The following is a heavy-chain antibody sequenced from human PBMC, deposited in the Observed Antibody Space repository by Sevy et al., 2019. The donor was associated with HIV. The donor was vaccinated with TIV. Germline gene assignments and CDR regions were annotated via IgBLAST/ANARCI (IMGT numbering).Heavy chain of an antibody. CDR1: GFTFSSYA. J-gene: IGHJ4*02. CDR3: ATALRQHNDY. Sequence: GGSLRLSCAASGFTFSSYAMSWVRQAPGKGLEWVSAISGSGGSTYCADSVKGRFTISRDNSKNTLYLQMNSLRAEDTAVSYCATALRQHNDYWGQGTLVTVSS. CDR2: ISGSGGST. D-gene: IGHD1-1*01. V-gene: IGHV3-23*01.